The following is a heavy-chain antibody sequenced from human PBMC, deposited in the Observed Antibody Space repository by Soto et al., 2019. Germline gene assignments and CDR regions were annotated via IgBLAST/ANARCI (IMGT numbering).Heavy chain of an antibody. CDR1: GGTFSSYS. J-gene: IGHJ4*02. D-gene: IGHD1-26*01. CDR2: IIPIFGTA. CDR3: ARDGGRHSGGIDY. V-gene: IGHV1-69*01. Sequence: QVQLVQSGAEVKKPGSSVKFSCKASGGTFSSYSINWVRQAPGQGLEWMGEIIPIFGTANYAQKFPGRVTITADESTSTAYMELSSLRSEDTAVYYCARDGGRHSGGIDYWGQGTLVTVSS.